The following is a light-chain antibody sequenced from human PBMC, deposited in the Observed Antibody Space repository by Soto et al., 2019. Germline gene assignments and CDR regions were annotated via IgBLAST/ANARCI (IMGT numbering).Light chain of an antibody. CDR2: GAS. J-gene: IGKJ4*01. V-gene: IGKV3-20*01. Sequence: EMVLTQSPGTLSLSPGERATLSCRASQSVSSSFLAWYQQKPGQAPRLLIYGASSRATGTPDRFSGSGSGTDFTLTISSLQSEDFAVYYCQQYNNWPLTFGGGTKVDI. CDR1: QSVSSSF. CDR3: QQYNNWPLT.